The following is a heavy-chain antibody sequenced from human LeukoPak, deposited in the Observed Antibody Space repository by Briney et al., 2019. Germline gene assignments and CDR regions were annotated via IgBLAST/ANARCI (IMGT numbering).Heavy chain of an antibody. CDR3: ARQTYDTNPLYYYYYMDV. D-gene: IGHD3-9*01. Sequence: SETLSLTCTVSGGSISSSSYYWGWIRQPPGKGLEWIGSIYYSGSTYYNPSLKSRVTISVDTSKNQFSLKLSSVTAADTAVYYCARQTYDTNPLYYYYYMDVWGKGTTVTIS. J-gene: IGHJ6*03. V-gene: IGHV4-39*01. CDR1: GGSISSSSYY. CDR2: IYYSGST.